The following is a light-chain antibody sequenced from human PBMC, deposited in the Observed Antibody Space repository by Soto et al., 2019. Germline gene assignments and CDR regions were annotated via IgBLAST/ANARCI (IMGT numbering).Light chain of an antibody. J-gene: IGKJ3*01. V-gene: IGKV3-20*01. CDR2: GAS. CDR1: QSISSTY. CDR3: QQYVRSPYT. Sequence: EIVLTQSPGSLSLXXXXXAXLSCRAXQSISSTYIAWYQQKCGQAPRLLIFGASSRATGIPDRFSGSGSGTDFSLTISRLEPEDSAVYFWQQYVRSPYTXGPGTKVDIK.